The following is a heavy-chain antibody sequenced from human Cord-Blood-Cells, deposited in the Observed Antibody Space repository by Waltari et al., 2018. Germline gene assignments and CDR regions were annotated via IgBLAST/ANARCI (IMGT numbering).Heavy chain of an antibody. D-gene: IGHD2-2*02. CDR1: GYTFTSYA. V-gene: IGHV1-3*01. J-gene: IGHJ1*01. Sequence: QVQLVQSGAEVKKPGASVKVSCKASGYTFTSYAMHWVRQAPGQRLEWMGWINAGNGNTKYSQKFQGRVTITRDTSASTAYMELSSLRSEDTAVYYCARALYCSSTSCYIGYFQHWGQGTLVTVSS. CDR2: INAGNGNT. CDR3: ARALYCSSTSCYIGYFQH.